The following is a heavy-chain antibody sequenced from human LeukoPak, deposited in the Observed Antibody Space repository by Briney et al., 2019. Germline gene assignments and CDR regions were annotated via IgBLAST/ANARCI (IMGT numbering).Heavy chain of an antibody. CDR3: AKDPWSGGSFGDY. CDR2: ISYDGSNK. CDR1: GFTFSSCG. Sequence: GGSLRLSCAASGFTFSSCGMHWVRQAPGRGLEWVAVISYDGSNKYYADSVKGQFTISRDNSKNTVYLQMNSLRAEDTAVYYCAKDPWSGGSFGDYWGQGTLVTVSS. J-gene: IGHJ4*02. D-gene: IGHD2-15*01. V-gene: IGHV3-30*18.